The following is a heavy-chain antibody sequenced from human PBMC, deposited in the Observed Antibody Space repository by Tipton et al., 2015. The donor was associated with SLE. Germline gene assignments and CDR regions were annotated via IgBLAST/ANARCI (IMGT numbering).Heavy chain of an antibody. CDR1: GGSISSSSYY. Sequence: LRLSCTVSGGSISSSSYYWGWIRQPPGKGLEWIGSIYYSGSTYYNPSLKSRVTISVGTPKNQFSLKLSSVTAADTAVYYCASRGEDSSSAGDYWGQRTLVTVSS. CDR2: IYYSGST. CDR3: ASRGEDSSSAGDY. J-gene: IGHJ4*02. D-gene: IGHD6-13*01. V-gene: IGHV4-39*07.